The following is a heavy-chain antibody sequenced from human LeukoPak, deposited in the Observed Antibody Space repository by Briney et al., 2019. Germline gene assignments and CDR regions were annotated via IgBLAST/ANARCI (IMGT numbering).Heavy chain of an antibody. Sequence: GGSLRLSCAASGFTFSSYEMNWVRQAPGKGLEWVSYISSSGSTIYYSDSVKGRFTISRDNAKNSLYLQLNSLRAEDTALYYCARDTHYYGSGSPAFDLWGRGTMVTVSS. D-gene: IGHD3-10*01. CDR3: ARDTHYYGSGSPAFDL. CDR1: GFTFSSYE. V-gene: IGHV3-48*03. CDR2: ISSSGSTI. J-gene: IGHJ3*01.